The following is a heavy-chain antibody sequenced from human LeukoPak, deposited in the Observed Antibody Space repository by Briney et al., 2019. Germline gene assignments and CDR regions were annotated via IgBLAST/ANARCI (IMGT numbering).Heavy chain of an antibody. J-gene: IGHJ5*02. CDR2: IYYSGST. CDR1: GGSTSSYY. D-gene: IGHD3-22*01. CDR3: ARLNRPYYYDSGGYYEIWFDP. Sequence: SETLSLTCTVSGGSTSSYYWSWVRQPPGKGLEWIGYIYYSGSTNYNPSLKSRATISVDTSKNQFSLKLSSVTAAYTAVYYCARLNRPYYYDSGGYYEIWFDPWGQGTLVTVSS. V-gene: IGHV4-59*08.